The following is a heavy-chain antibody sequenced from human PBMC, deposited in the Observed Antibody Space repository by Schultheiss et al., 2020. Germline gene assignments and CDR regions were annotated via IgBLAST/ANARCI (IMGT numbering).Heavy chain of an antibody. V-gene: IGHV1-18*01. CDR3: AKGLHYDSSGYYYVAFDY. CDR1: GYTFTNYG. D-gene: IGHD3-22*01. J-gene: IGHJ4*02. CDR2: IIAYNGNT. Sequence: ASVKVSCKASGYTFTNYGISWVRQAPGQGLEWMGWIIAYNGNTKYAQKLQGRVTMTTDTSTSTAYMELSRLRYDDTAVYYCAKGLHYDSSGYYYVAFDYWGQGTLVTVSS.